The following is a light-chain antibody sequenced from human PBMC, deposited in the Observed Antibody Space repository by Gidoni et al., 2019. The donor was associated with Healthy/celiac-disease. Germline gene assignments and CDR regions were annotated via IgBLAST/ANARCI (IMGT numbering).Light chain of an antibody. CDR2: SNN. Sequence: QSVLTQLPSASGTPGPRVTISCSGSSSNIGSNTVNWYQQLPGTAPQLLIYSNNQRPSGVPDRFSGSKSGTSASLAISGLQSEDEADYYCAAWDDSLNGVVFGGGTKLTVL. J-gene: IGLJ2*01. V-gene: IGLV1-44*01. CDR1: SSNIGSNT. CDR3: AAWDDSLNGVV.